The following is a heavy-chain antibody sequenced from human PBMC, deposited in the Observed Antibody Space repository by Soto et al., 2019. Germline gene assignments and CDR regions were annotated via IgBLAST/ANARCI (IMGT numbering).Heavy chain of an antibody. V-gene: IGHV3-73*01. D-gene: IGHD2-2*01. CDR1: GFTFSGSA. CDR3: TRDHYCSSTSCRDY. J-gene: IGHJ4*02. CDR2: IRSKANSYAT. Sequence: HPGGSLRLSCAASGFTFSGSAMHWVRQASGKGLEWVGRIRSKANSYATAYAASVKGRFTISRDDSKNTAYLQMNSLKTEDTAVYYCTRDHYCSSTSCRDYWGQGTLVTVSS.